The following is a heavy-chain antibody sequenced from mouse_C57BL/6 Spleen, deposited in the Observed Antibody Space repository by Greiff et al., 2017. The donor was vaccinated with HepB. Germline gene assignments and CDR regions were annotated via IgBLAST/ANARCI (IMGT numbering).Heavy chain of an antibody. CDR2: IDPSDSYT. D-gene: IGHD2-4*01. CDR3: ARNYYDYDVYYFDY. CDR1: GYTFTSYW. V-gene: IGHV1-69*01. J-gene: IGHJ2*01. Sequence: QVQLQQPGAELVMPGASVKLSCKASGYTFTSYWMHWVKQRPGPGLEWIGEIDPSDSYTNYNQKFKGKSTLTVDKSSSSAYMQLSSLTSEDSAVYYCARNYYDYDVYYFDYWGQGTTLTVSS.